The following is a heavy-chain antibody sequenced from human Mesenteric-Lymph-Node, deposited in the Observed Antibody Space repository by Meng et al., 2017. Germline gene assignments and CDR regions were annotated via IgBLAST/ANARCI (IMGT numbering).Heavy chain of an antibody. V-gene: IGHV4-31*03. D-gene: IGHD6-19*01. CDR2: IYYSGST. J-gene: IGHJ4*02. CDR1: GGSVSSGGYY. Sequence: VDLQDPGPGLVKHSQPLALTCTVAGGSVSSGGYYWTWICQHPGKGLEWFGHIYYSGSTFYNPSLKRRVIISIDTSKNQFSLNLRSVTAADTAVYYCARVSSGWDYFDYWGQGTLVTVSS. CDR3: ARVSSGWDYFDY.